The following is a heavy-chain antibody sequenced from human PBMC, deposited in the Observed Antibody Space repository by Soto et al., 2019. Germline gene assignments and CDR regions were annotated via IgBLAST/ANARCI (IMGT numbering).Heavy chain of an antibody. V-gene: IGHV3-9*01. J-gene: IGHJ3*01. CDR3: AKDRDGGSYFDLPDSFDV. Sequence: EMLLVESGGDLVQPDRSLKLSCAASEFTFDDYPMHWVRQRPGKGLEWVSTISWNSDKIAYADSVKGRFTVSRDNAKNSLYLQMNSLRVDDTALYYCAKDRDGGSYFDLPDSFDVWGQGTGVTVSS. CDR2: ISWNSDKI. CDR1: EFTFDDYP. D-gene: IGHD1-26*01.